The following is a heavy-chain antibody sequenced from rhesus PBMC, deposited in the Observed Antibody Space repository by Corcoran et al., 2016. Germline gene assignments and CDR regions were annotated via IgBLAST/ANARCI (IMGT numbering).Heavy chain of an antibody. CDR3: ARGVGDFDWYFDL. CDR1: GFSLTTRGMG. CDR2: IYWDEDK. J-gene: IGHJ2*01. Sequence: QVTLKESGPALVKPTQTLTLTCTFSGFSLTTRGMGVGWIRQPPGKALEWMALIYWDEDKRYNPSRKSSLTLSKYTSKNQVVLTMTNMDPVDTSTYYCARGVGDFDWYFDLWGPGTPITISS. V-gene: IGHV2-174*01. D-gene: IGHD5-24*01.